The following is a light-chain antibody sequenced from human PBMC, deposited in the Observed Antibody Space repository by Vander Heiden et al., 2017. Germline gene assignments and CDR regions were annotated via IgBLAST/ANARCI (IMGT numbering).Light chain of an antibody. V-gene: IGKV1-5*03. CDR3: QQGWT. Sequence: DIQMTQSPSTLSASVGDRVTITCRASQSISNWLAWYQQKPGKAPKLLIYKASTLESGVPSRFSGSGSGTEFTLTISSLQPDDFGTDDCQQGWTFRQGTKVEIK. CDR2: KAS. J-gene: IGKJ1*01. CDR1: QSISNW.